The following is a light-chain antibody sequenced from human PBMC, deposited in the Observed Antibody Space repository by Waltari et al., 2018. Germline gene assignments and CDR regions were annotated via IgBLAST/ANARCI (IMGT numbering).Light chain of an antibody. J-gene: IGLJ3*02. Sequence: QSVLTQPPSVSGTPGQRVTISCSGSNSNIGGNSVNWYQQLPGTAPKLLIYNDNQGPSGVPGRFPAAKSGTSASLAITGLQSEDDAYYYCAVWDDSLGGVFGGGTKLTVL. CDR3: AVWDDSLGGV. CDR1: NSNIGGNS. V-gene: IGLV1-44*01. CDR2: NDN.